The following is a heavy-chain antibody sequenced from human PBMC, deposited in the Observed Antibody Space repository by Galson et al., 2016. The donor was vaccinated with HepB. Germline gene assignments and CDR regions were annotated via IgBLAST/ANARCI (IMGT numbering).Heavy chain of an antibody. V-gene: IGHV4-59*01. D-gene: IGHD1-26*01. CDR2: IHHSGST. CDR1: GAPITNFY. Sequence: SETLSLTCNVSGAPITNFYWSWIRQPPGKGLEWIGYIHHSGSTNYKPSLKSQVIISMDTSKNQFSLNLNSVTTADTAVYYCARVGRREPYNWFYPWGQGTQVTVSS. CDR3: ARVGRREPYNWFYP. J-gene: IGHJ5*02.